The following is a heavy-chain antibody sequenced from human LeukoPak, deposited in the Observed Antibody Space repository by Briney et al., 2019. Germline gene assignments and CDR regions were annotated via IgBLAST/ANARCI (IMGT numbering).Heavy chain of an antibody. D-gene: IGHD6-19*01. Sequence: GGTLRLSCAASGFSFSRYGMSWVRQAPGKGLEWVSAISGSGDTTYYADSVKGRFTISRDNSKNTLYLQMNSLRAADTAIYYCASPGIAVAVGPWGQGTLVTVSS. J-gene: IGHJ5*02. CDR2: ISGSGDTT. CDR3: ASPGIAVAVGP. CDR1: GFSFSRYG. V-gene: IGHV3-23*01.